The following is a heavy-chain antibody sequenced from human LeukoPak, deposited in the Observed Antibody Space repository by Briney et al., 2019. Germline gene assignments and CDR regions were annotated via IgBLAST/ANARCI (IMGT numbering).Heavy chain of an antibody. CDR1: GGSISSYY. V-gene: IGHV4-4*07. J-gene: IGHJ6*03. CDR3: ARAGGYNQYYYYYYYMDV. D-gene: IGHD5-24*01. Sequence: PSETLSLTCTVSGGSISSYYWSWIRQPAGKELEWIGRIYTSGSTNYNPSLKSRVTMSVDTFKNTFSLKLSSATAADTAVYFSARAGGYNQYYYYYYYMDVWGKGTTVTVSS. CDR2: IYTSGST.